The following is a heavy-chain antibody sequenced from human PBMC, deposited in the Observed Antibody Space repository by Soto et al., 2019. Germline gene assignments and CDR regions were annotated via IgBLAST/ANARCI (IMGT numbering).Heavy chain of an antibody. D-gene: IGHD6-19*01. J-gene: IGHJ6*02. Sequence: SVKVSCKASGGTFSSYAISWVRQAPGQGLEWMGGIIPIFGTANYAQKFQGRVTITADESTSTAYMELSSLRSEDTAVYYCARGVVEQWLDYYYCYGMDVWGQGTTVTVSS. V-gene: IGHV1-69*13. CDR1: GGTFSSYA. CDR2: IIPIFGTA. CDR3: ARGVVEQWLDYYYCYGMDV.